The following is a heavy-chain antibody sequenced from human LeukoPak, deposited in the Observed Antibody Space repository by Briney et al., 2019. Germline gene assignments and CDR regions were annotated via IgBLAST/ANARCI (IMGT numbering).Heavy chain of an antibody. Sequence: SETLSLTCTVSGGSISSGDYYWSWICQPPGKGLEWIGYIYYSGSTYYNPSLKSRVTISVDTSKNQFSLKLSSVTAADTAVYYCARYSGYGSSDYWGQGTLVTVSS. CDR3: ARYSGYGSSDY. CDR2: IYYSGST. CDR1: GGSISSGDYY. V-gene: IGHV4-30-4*08. J-gene: IGHJ4*02. D-gene: IGHD5-12*01.